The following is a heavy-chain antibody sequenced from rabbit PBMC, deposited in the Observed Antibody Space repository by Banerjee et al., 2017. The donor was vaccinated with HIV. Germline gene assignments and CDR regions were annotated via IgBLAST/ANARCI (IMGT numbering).Heavy chain of an antibody. Sequence: QEQLEESGGGLVQPGGSLKLSCKASGFDFSSYGVSWVRQAPGKGLEWIGYIDPVFDSTYYASWAKGRFTISKTSSTTVTLQMTSLTAADTATYFCARDLAGVIGWNFGLWGQGTLVTVS. CDR2: IDPVFDST. CDR3: ARDLAGVIGWNFGL. J-gene: IGHJ3*01. CDR1: GFDFSSYG. V-gene: IGHV1S45*01. D-gene: IGHD4-1*01.